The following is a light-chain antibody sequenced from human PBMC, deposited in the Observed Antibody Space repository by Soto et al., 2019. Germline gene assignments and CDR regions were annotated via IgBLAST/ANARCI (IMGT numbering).Light chain of an antibody. CDR2: ANS. Sequence: QSALTQPPSVSGAPGQRVTISCTESSSTIGAGYDVHWYQQLPGTAPKLLISANSNRPSGVPDRFSGSKSGTSASLAITGLQAEDEADYYCQSFDSRLSNYVFGTGTKLTVL. CDR1: SSTIGAGYD. CDR3: QSFDSRLSNYV. J-gene: IGLJ1*01. V-gene: IGLV1-40*01.